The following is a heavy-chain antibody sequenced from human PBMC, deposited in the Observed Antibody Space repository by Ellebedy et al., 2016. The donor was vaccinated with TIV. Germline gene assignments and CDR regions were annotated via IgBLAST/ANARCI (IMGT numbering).Heavy chain of an antibody. J-gene: IGHJ4*02. Sequence: GSLRLXCTVSGGCFNSYYWTWIRQPPGKGLEWVGHLTHTGRTNYNPSLQSRVAISLDSPKTQFSLELNSVTAADTAVYFCARSCSPSCWECLEYWGQGVLVTVSS. CDR3: ARSCSPSCWECLEY. CDR1: GGCFNSYY. V-gene: IGHV4-59*13. D-gene: IGHD2-2*01. CDR2: LTHTGRT.